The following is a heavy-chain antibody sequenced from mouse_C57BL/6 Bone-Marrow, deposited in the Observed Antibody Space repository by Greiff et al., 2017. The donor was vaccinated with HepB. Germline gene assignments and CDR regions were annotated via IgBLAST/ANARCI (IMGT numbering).Heavy chain of an antibody. D-gene: IGHD1-1*02. Sequence: VQLQQSGAELVRPGASVKLSCTASGFNIKDDYMHWVKQRPEQGLEWIGWIDPENGDTEYASKFQGKATITADTSSNTAYLQLRSLTSEDTAVYYCTATGVADFDYWGQGTTPTVSS. CDR3: TATGVADFDY. CDR1: GFNIKDDY. CDR2: IDPENGDT. V-gene: IGHV14-4*01. J-gene: IGHJ2*01.